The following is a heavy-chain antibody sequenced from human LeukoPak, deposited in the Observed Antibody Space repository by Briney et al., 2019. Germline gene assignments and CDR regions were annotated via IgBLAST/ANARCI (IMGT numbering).Heavy chain of an antibody. CDR1: GFTFSDYE. Sequence: GGSLRFSGAASGFTFSDYEMNWVRQGPGKGLEGFSHLSVSSTTIHYADSVKVRFTISRDNAKNSVYLQMTSLRAEDTALYFCAKDATAVPGTVYMDVWGKGTTVTISS. D-gene: IGHD2-2*01. CDR2: LSVSSTTI. V-gene: IGHV3-48*01. J-gene: IGHJ6*03. CDR3: AKDATAVPGTVYMDV.